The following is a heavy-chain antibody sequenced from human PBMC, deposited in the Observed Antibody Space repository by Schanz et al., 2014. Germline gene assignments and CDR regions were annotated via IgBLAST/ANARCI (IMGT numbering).Heavy chain of an antibody. J-gene: IGHJ4*02. CDR3: ARDHTTESYYSAGPPIDY. Sequence: EVQLVESGGGLVQPGGSLRLSCAASGFTFSDYSMNWVRQAPGKGPEWVSYIRSSSTPIYYADSVKGRFTISRDNAKNTLYLQMNSLRAEDTAVYYCARDHTTESYYSAGPPIDYWGQGTLLTVSS. D-gene: IGHD1-26*01. CDR1: GFTFSDYS. CDR2: IRSSSTPI. V-gene: IGHV3-48*01.